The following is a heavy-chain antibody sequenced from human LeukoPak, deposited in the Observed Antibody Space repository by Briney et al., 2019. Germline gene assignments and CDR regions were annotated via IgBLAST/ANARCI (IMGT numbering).Heavy chain of an antibody. CDR2: IYHSGST. D-gene: IGHD3-10*02. J-gene: IGHJ4*02. Sequence: KSSQTLSLTCAVSGGSISSGGYSWSWIRQPPGKGLEWIGYIYHSGSTNYNPSLKSRVTISVDTSKNQFSLKLSSVTAADTAVYYCARGAYYVPDYWGQGTLVTVSS. CDR1: GGSISSGGYS. CDR3: ARGAYYVPDY. V-gene: IGHV4-30-2*01.